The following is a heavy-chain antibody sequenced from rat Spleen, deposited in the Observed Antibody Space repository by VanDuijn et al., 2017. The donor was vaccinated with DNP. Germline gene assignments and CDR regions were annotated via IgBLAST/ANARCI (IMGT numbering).Heavy chain of an antibody. J-gene: IGHJ2*01. Sequence: EVQLVESGGGLVQPGRSLKLSCAASGFTFSDYYMAWVRQAPTKGLEWVASISTSGEYTHYRDSVKGRFTISRDNAKNTLYLQMNSLRSEDTASYYCATDRDYGGYYFDYWGQGVMVTVSS. D-gene: IGHD1-11*01. CDR1: GFTFSDYY. V-gene: IGHV5-25*01. CDR2: ISTSGEYT. CDR3: ATDRDYGGYYFDY.